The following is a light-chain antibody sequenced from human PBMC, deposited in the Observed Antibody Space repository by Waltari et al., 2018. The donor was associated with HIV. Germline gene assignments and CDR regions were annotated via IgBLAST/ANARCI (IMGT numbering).Light chain of an antibody. CDR1: QSLLYSTNTKNY. J-gene: IGKJ2*01. Sequence: DIVMTQSPESLTVFLGERATINCKSSQSLLYSTNTKNYLAWYQQKPGQPPKLLIYWASTREAGVPDRVSASVSGTDFTLTIGSLQAGDAAVYYCQQYYRTPYTFGQGTKLEIK. V-gene: IGKV4-1*01. CDR3: QQYYRTPYT. CDR2: WAS.